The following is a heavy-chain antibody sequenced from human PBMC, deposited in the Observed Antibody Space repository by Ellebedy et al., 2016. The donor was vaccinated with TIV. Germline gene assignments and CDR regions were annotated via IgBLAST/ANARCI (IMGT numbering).Heavy chain of an antibody. CDR3: ARLRPVAGTGGY. V-gene: IGHV3-23*01. J-gene: IGHJ4*02. CDR2: IGSRGSGT. CDR1: GFVFGDYA. Sequence: GGSLRLSCTVSGFVFGDYAMNWVRQAPGKGLEWVSGIGSRGSGTYYADSVKGRFTISRDNSKNTLYLQMNSLRAEDTAVYYCARLRPVAGTGGYWGQGTQVTVSS. D-gene: IGHD6-19*01.